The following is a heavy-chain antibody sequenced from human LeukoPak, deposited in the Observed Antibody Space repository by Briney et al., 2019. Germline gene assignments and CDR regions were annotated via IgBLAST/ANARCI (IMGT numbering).Heavy chain of an antibody. CDR2: IYPDDSDT. Sequence: GESLKISCKGSGYTFTNYWMGWVRQMPGKGLEYMGIIYPDDSDTRYSPSFHGQVTISADKSINPAYLQWNSLKASDTAMYYCVRRDFDYWGQGTLVTVSS. CDR3: VRRDFDY. CDR1: GYTFTNYW. V-gene: IGHV5-51*01. J-gene: IGHJ4*02.